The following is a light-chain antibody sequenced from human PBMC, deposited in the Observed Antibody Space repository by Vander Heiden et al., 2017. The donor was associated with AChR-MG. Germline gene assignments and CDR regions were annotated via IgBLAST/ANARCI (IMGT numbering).Light chain of an antibody. CDR2: LVS. CDR3: MRTLQTPGT. Sequence: DIVMTPSLLSRPITPGPPPSTSCRSNQSLLHSNGYNYFDWYLQKPGPSPQLLIYLVSSRAAGVPDRCSGSGSGTYFTLTSSRVEAEVVGFYYCMRTLQTPGTFGPGTKVDIK. V-gene: IGKV2-28*01. J-gene: IGKJ3*01. CDR1: QSLLHSNGYNY.